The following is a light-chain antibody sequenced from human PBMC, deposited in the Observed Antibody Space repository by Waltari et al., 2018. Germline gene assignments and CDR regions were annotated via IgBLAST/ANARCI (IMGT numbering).Light chain of an antibody. Sequence: YVLTQPPSVSVAPGKTARLTCGGVNIGSKSVNWYHQKPGQAPGLVMFYDSDRPSEIPERFSGSNSGNTATLTISWVEAGDEADYHCQVWDDVTDSGVFGGGTKLTVL. CDR3: QVWDDVTDSGV. CDR1: NIGSKS. J-gene: IGLJ3*02. CDR2: YDS. V-gene: IGLV3-21*04.